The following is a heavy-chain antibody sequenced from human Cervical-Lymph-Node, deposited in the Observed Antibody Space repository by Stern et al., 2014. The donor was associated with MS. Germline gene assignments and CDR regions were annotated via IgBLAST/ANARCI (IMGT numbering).Heavy chain of an antibody. D-gene: IGHD5-18*01. CDR1: GFTFSSYG. CDR3: AKVIGYSYGSPYYYYGMDV. Sequence: QVQLVESGGGVVQPGRSLRLSCAASGFTFSSYGMHWVRQAPGKGLEWVAVISYDGSNKYYADSVKGRFTISRDNSKNTLYLQMNSLRAEDTAVYYCAKVIGYSYGSPYYYYGMDVWGQGTTVTVSS. CDR2: ISYDGSNK. J-gene: IGHJ6*02. V-gene: IGHV3-30*18.